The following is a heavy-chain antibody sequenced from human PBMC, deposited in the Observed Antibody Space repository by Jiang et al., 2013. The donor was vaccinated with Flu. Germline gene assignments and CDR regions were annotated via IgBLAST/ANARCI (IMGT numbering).Heavy chain of an antibody. J-gene: IGHJ6*02. CDR3: AREAVQATVTTRIGMDV. Sequence: EWIGYIYYSGSTNYNPSLKSRVTISVDTSKNQFSLKLSSVTAADTAVYYCAREAVQATVTTRIGMDVWGQGTTVTVSS. D-gene: IGHD4-11*01. V-gene: IGHV4-59*01. CDR2: IYYSGST.